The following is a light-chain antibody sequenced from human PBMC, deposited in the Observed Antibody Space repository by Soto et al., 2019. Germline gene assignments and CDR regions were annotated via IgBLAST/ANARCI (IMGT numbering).Light chain of an antibody. V-gene: IGLV2-14*01. CDR2: EVS. Sequence: QSVLTQPASVSGSPGQSITISCTGTSGDVGGYYYVSWYQQLPGKAPKLMISEVSNRPSGVSNRFCGSKSGNTASLTISGLQAEDEADYYCSSYTAGGTIFGTGTKV. CDR1: SGDVGGYYY. CDR3: SSYTAGGTI. J-gene: IGLJ1*01.